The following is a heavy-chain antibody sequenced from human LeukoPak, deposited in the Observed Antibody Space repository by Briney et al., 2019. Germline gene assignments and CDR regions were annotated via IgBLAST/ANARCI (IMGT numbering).Heavy chain of an antibody. CDR3: ARNTMTTVTTFYY. V-gene: IGHV3-7*01. CDR2: IRGDGSER. D-gene: IGHD4-17*01. CDR1: GFTFSSYW. J-gene: IGHJ4*02. Sequence: SGGSLRLSCAASGFTFSSYWMTWVRQAPGKGLEWVANIRGDGSERVYVGYVKGRFTIYRENDKNSLYLQINRLRAEDTAVYYCARNTMTTVTTFYYWGQGTLVTVSS.